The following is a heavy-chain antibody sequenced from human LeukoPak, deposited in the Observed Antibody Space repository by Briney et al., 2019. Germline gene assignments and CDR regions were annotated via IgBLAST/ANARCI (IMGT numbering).Heavy chain of an antibody. V-gene: IGHV4-59*08. CDR1: GGSISSYY. J-gene: IGHJ4*02. CDR2: IYYSGST. Sequence: SETLSLTCTVSGGSISSYYWSWIRQPPGKGLEWIGFIYYSGSTNYNPSLKSRVTISVDTSKNQFSLKLSSVTAADTAVHYCARFTGAFGQWLATDYWGQGTLVTVSS. D-gene: IGHD6-19*01. CDR3: ARFTGAFGQWLATDY.